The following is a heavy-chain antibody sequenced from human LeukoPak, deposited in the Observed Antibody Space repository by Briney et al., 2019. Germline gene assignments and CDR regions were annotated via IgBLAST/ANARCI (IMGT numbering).Heavy chain of an antibody. J-gene: IGHJ4*02. Sequence: GGSLRLSCAASGFTFSSYSMSWVRQAPGKGLEWVSFISSNSSTIYYADSVKGRFTISRDNAKNSLYLQMNSLRAEDTAVYYCARDRGGSYSAIDYWGQGTLVTVSS. CDR2: ISSNSSTI. CDR1: GFTFSSYS. V-gene: IGHV3-48*04. D-gene: IGHD1-26*01. CDR3: ARDRGGSYSAIDY.